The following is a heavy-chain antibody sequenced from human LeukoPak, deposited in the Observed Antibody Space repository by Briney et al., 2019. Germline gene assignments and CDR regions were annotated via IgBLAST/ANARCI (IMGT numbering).Heavy chain of an antibody. CDR1: GFTFSDYY. CDR3: ARESVVPAAIPDFYYYYGMDV. V-gene: IGHV3-11*04. D-gene: IGHD2-2*01. J-gene: IGHJ6*02. Sequence: PGGSLRLSCAASGFTFSDYYMSWIRQAPGKGLEWVSYISSSGSTIYYADSVKGRFTISRDNAKNSLYLQMNSLRAEDTAVYYCARESVVPAAIPDFYYYYGMDVWGQGTTVTVSS. CDR2: ISSSGSTI.